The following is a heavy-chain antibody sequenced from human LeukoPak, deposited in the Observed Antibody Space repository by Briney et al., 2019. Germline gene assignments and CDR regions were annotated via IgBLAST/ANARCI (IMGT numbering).Heavy chain of an antibody. J-gene: IGHJ3*02. D-gene: IGHD3-22*01. CDR3: ARVGSYYYDSSGYYYPEAFDI. V-gene: IGHV3-11*01. Sequence: PGGSLRLSCAASGFTFSDYYMSWITHAPGKGRECVSYLSSSGSTIYYADSVKGRFTISRDIAKNSLYLQMNSLRAEDTAVYYCARVGSYYYDSSGYYYPEAFDIWGQGTMVTVSS. CDR1: GFTFSDYY. CDR2: LSSSGSTI.